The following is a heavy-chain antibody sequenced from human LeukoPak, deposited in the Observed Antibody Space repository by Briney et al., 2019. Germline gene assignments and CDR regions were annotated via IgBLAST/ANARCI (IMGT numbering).Heavy chain of an antibody. Sequence: ASVKVSCKASGYTFISFGFSWVRQAAGQGLEWMGWINPYNDKTHYALKFQGRVTITTDTSTSTVNIDLRSLRPDDTAVYYCARDYGGSYGPLGYWGQGTLVTVSS. CDR1: GYTFISFG. D-gene: IGHD1-26*01. J-gene: IGHJ4*02. CDR3: ARDYGGSYGPLGY. CDR2: INPYNDKT. V-gene: IGHV1-18*01.